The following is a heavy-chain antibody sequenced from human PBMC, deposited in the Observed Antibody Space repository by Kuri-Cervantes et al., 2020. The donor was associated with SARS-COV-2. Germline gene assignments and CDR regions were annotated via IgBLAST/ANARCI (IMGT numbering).Heavy chain of an antibody. CDR1: GYTFTSYD. CDR2: MNPNSGNT. V-gene: IGHV1-8*01. D-gene: IGHD3-3*01. Sequence: ASVKVSCKASGYTFTSYDINWVRQATGQGLEWMGWMNPNSGNTGYAQKFQGRVTMTNDTSTSTVYMEVSSLRSEDTAVYYCARDSYPFLSYDFWSGELDPWGQGTLVTVSS. CDR3: ARDSYPFLSYDFWSGELDP. J-gene: IGHJ5*02.